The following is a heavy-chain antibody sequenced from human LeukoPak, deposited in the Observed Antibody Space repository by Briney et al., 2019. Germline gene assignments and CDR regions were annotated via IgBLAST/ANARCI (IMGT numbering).Heavy chain of an antibody. CDR1: GFTFSDYY. V-gene: IGHV3-11*04. CDR3: ARAPYYESSGPL. D-gene: IGHD3-22*01. J-gene: IGHJ4*02. Sequence: GGSLRLSCAASGFTFSDYYMSWIRQAPGKGLEWVSYISSSGSTIYYADSVKGRFTISRDNAKNSVYLEMNSLRVEDTAVYFCARAPYYESSGPLWGQGTLVTVSS. CDR2: ISSSGSTI.